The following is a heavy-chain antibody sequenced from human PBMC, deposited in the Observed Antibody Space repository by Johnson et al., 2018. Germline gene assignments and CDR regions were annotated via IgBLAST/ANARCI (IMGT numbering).Heavy chain of an antibody. D-gene: IGHD1-26*01. CDR3: ARVQALLTYAYMDV. CDR1: GGSFSGYY. CDR2: INHSGIT. V-gene: IGHV4-34*01. J-gene: IGHJ6*03. Sequence: QVQLQQWGAGLLKPSETLSLTCAVYGGSFSGYYWSWIRQPPGKGLEWIGEINHSGITNYNPSLKSRITISVDTSKNQLSLKLSSVTAADTAGYYCARVQALLTYAYMDVWGKGTTVTVSS.